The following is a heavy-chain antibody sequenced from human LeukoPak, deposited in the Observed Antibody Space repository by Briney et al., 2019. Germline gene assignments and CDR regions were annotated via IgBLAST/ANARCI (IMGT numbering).Heavy chain of an antibody. V-gene: IGHV3-23*01. J-gene: IGHJ4*02. CDR2: ISGSGGST. Sequence: GGSLRLSCAASGFTFSSYWMSWVRQAPGKGLEWVSAISGSGGSTYYADSVKGRFTISRDNSKNTLYLQMNSLRAEDTAVYYCAKDTADTYDFWSGYYSSFDYWGQGTLVTVSS. CDR1: GFTFSSYW. CDR3: AKDTADTYDFWSGYYSSFDY. D-gene: IGHD3-3*01.